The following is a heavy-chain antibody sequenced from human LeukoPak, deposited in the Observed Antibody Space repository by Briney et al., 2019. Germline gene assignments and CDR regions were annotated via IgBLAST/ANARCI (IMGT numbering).Heavy chain of an antibody. CDR2: ISSSSSYI. CDR1: GFTFSSYS. Sequence: TGGSLRLSCAASGFTFSSYSMNWVRQAPGKGLEWVSFISSSSSYIYYADSMKGRFTISRDNAKNSLYLQMDSLRAEDTAVYYCAELGITMIGGVWGKGTTVTISS. D-gene: IGHD3-10*02. J-gene: IGHJ6*04. CDR3: AELGITMIGGV. V-gene: IGHV3-21*01.